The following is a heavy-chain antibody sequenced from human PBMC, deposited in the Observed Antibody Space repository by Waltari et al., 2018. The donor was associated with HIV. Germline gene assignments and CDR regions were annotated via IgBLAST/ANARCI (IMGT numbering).Heavy chain of an antibody. CDR1: GFTFSSYA. D-gene: IGHD6-13*01. V-gene: IGHV3-30*01. CDR3: ARDGSRGY. J-gene: IGHJ4*02. Sequence: QVQLVESGGGVVQPGRSLRLSCAASGFTFSSYAMHWVRQAPGKGVGWVAVISYDGSNKYYADSGKGRFTISRDNSKNTLYLQMNSLRAEDTAVYYCARDGSRGYWGQGTLVTVSS. CDR2: ISYDGSNK.